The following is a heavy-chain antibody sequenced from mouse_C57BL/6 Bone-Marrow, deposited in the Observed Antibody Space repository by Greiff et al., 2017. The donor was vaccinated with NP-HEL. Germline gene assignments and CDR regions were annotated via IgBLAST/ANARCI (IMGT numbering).Heavy chain of an antibody. D-gene: IGHD2-4*01. J-gene: IGHJ4*01. CDR1: GFTFSSYG. V-gene: IGHV5-6*01. Sequence: EVQVVESGGDLVKPGGSLKLSCAASGFTFSSYGMSWVRQTPDTRLEWVATISSGGSYTYYPDSVKGRFTISRDNAKNTLYLQMSSLKSEDTAMDYCVIYYDYDGAMDYWGQGTSVTVSS. CDR3: VIYYDYDGAMDY. CDR2: ISSGGSYT.